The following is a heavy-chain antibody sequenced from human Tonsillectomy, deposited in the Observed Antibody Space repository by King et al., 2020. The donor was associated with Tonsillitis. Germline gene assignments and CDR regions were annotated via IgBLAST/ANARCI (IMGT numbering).Heavy chain of an antibody. CDR2: IDWDDDK. D-gene: IGHD4-17*01. CDR1: GFSLSTSGMC. Sequence: TLKDSGPALVKPTQTLTLTCTVSGFSLSTSGMCVSWIRQPPGKALEWLARIDWDDDKYYNTSLNTRLTISKDTSKNQVVLTVTNMDPVDTATYYCARTHDYGDSLDWYFDLWGRGTLVTVSS. V-gene: IGHV2-70*11. J-gene: IGHJ2*01. CDR3: ARTHDYGDSLDWYFDL.